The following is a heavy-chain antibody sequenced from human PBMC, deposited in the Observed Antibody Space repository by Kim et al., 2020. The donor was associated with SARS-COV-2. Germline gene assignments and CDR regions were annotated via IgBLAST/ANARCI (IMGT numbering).Heavy chain of an antibody. J-gene: IGHJ6*01. CDR1: GFTFSSYG. CDR2: ISYDGSNK. Sequence: GGSLRLSCAASGFTFSSYGMHWVRQAPGKGLEWVAVISYDGSNKYYADSVKGRFTISRDNSKNTLYLQMNSLRAEDTAVYYCARGSSSWYNYYYGMDVWG. V-gene: IGHV3-33*05. CDR3: ARGSSSWYNYYYGMDV. D-gene: IGHD6-13*01.